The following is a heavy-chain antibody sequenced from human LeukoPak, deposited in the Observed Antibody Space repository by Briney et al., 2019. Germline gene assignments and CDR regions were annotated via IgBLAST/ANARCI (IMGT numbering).Heavy chain of an antibody. D-gene: IGHD6-6*01. V-gene: IGHV1-69*05. CDR3: ARDIYSSLSGGFDY. CDR2: IIPVFYTT. J-gene: IGHJ4*02. CDR1: GGTFSSYA. Sequence: SVKVSCKASGGTFSSYAFSWVRQAPGQGLEWMGGIIPVFYTTNYAQKFQGRVTMTTDESTSTAYMELSSLRSEDTAVYFCARDIYSSLSGGFDYWGQGTLVTVSS.